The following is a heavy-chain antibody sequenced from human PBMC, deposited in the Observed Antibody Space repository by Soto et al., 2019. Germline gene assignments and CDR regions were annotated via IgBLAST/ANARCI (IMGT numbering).Heavy chain of an antibody. CDR1: GYTFTNCG. CDR2: ISAYNGNT. CDR3: ARDSYYYGSGSYPYYYGMDV. V-gene: IGHV1-18*01. D-gene: IGHD3-10*01. Sequence: ASVEVSCKTSGYTFTNCGINWVRQAPGEGLEWMGWISAYNGNTNYAQKLQGRVTMTTDTSTSTAYMELRSLRSDDTAVYYCARDSYYYGSGSYPYYYGMDVWGQGTTGTVSS. J-gene: IGHJ6*02.